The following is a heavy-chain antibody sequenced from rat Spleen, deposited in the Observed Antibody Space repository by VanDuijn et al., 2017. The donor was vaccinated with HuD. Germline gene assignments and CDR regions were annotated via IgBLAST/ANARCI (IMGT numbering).Heavy chain of an antibody. V-gene: IGHV5-25*01. D-gene: IGHD1-4*01. Sequence: EVQLVESGGGLVQPGRSLKLSCAASGFTFSNYDMAWVRQAPTKGLEWVASISTGGGNTYYRDSVKGRFTISRDNAKSTLYLQMGSLRSEDTATYYCAKETGYNSYFDYWGQGVMVTVSS. J-gene: IGHJ2*01. CDR1: GFTFSNYD. CDR3: AKETGYNSYFDY. CDR2: ISTGGGNT.